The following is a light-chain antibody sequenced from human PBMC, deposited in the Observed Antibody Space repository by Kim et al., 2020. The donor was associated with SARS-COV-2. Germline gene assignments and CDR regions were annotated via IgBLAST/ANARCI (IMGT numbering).Light chain of an antibody. CDR2: GAS. V-gene: IGKV3-20*01. Sequence: EIVLTQSAGTLSLSPGERATLSCRASQCVSSSYLAWYQQKPGQAPRLLIYGASSRATGIPDRFSGSGSGTDFTLTISRLEPEDFAVYYCQQYDTSPLTFGGGTKVDIK. CDR1: QCVSSSY. J-gene: IGKJ4*01. CDR3: QQYDTSPLT.